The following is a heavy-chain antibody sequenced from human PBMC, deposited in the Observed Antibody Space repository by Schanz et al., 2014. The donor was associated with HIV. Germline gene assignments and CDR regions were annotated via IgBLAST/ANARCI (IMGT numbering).Heavy chain of an antibody. CDR2: ISGSGGTT. Sequence: EVQLLESGGGLVQPGGSLRLSCAASGFTFSTYAMSWVRQAPGKGLQWVSAISGSGGTTHYADSVKGRFTISRDNSKNTLYLQVNSLRVEDTAVYYCARDRISTVGAPHFDLWGQGTLVTVSS. V-gene: IGHV3-23*01. CDR1: GFTFSTYA. J-gene: IGHJ4*02. D-gene: IGHD1-26*01. CDR3: ARDRISTVGAPHFDL.